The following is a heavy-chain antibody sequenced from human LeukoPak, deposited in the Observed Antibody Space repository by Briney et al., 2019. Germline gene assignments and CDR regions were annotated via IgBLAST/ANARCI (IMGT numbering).Heavy chain of an antibody. V-gene: IGHV1-8*03. CDR3: ARGRYCSSTSCYIQFDY. CDR1: GGTFSSYA. J-gene: IGHJ4*02. Sequence: GASVKVSCKASGGTFSSYAISWVRQAPGQGLEWMGWMNPNSGNTGYAQKFQGRVTITRNTSISTAYMELSSLRSEDTAVYYCARGRYCSSTSCYIQFDYWGQGTLVTVSS. CDR2: MNPNSGNT. D-gene: IGHD2-2*02.